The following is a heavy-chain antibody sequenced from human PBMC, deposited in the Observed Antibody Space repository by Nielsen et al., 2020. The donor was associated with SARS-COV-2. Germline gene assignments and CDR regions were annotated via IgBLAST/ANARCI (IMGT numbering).Heavy chain of an antibody. Sequence: SATLSLTCTVSGGSISSGGYYWSWIRHHPGKGLEWIGYIYFSGRTCYNPSLKSRVTISVDTSKYQFSLSLRSVTAADTAVYYCARESSGYDHYNYGMDVWGQGTTVTVSS. CDR2: IYFSGRT. CDR1: GGSISSGGYY. CDR3: ARESSGYDHYNYGMDV. V-gene: IGHV4-31*03. D-gene: IGHD5-12*01. J-gene: IGHJ6*02.